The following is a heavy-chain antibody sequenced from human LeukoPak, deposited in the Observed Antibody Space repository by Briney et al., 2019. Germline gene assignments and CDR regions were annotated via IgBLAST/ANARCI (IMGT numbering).Heavy chain of an antibody. CDR1: GGTFSKYA. D-gene: IGHD6-13*01. J-gene: IGHJ4*02. CDR3: ARVGPLGGSSWYAGILGYSDF. CDR2: IIPALGSS. Sequence: VASVKVSCKASGGTFSKYAINWVRQAPGKGLEWMGGIIPALGSSNYAQKFQGRVTLTIDTSTNTAYMEMSSLRSEDTAVYYCARVGPLGGSSWYAGILGYSDFWGQGTLVTVSS. V-gene: IGHV1-69*10.